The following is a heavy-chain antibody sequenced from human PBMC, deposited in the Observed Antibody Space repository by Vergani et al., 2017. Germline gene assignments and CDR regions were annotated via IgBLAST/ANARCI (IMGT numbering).Heavy chain of an antibody. CDR3: ARDPLYSTTWPFLLLYMDV. D-gene: IGHD6-13*01. CDR2: FYTGGGN. CDR1: GGSISSGSYY. V-gene: IGHV4-61*02. Sequence: QVQLQESGPGLGRPSQTLSLTCTVSGGSISSGSYYWSWFRQPARTGLEWIGRFYTGGGNSYNPALKSRVTISVDTSKNQFSLQLSSVTAADPAVYYCARDPLYSTTWPFLLLYMDVWGQGTTVTVSS. J-gene: IGHJ6*02.